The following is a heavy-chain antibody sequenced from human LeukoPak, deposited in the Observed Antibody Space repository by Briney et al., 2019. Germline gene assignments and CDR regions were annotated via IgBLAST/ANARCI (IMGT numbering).Heavy chain of an antibody. D-gene: IGHD1-26*01. CDR1: GYTFTSYD. CDR3: ARVSGSYRVYYYYGMDV. V-gene: IGHV1-8*01. Sequence: RASVKVSCKASGYTFTSYDINWVRQPTGQGLEWMGWMNPNSGNTGYAQKFQGRVTMTRNTSISTAYMELSSLRSEDTAVYYCARVSGSYRVYYYYGMDVRGQGTTVTVSS. CDR2: MNPNSGNT. J-gene: IGHJ6*02.